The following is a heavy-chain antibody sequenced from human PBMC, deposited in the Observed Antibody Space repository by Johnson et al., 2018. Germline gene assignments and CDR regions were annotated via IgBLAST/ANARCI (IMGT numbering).Heavy chain of an antibody. J-gene: IGHJ1*01. CDR3: ATTTTVAWVGFFQQ. V-gene: IGHV3-23*04. CDR2: ISGGAGTT. Sequence: VQLVEAGGGLVQPGGSLRLSCAASGFIFSNDAMTWVRQLPGKGLAWVSTISGGAGTTFYAGSVKGRFTISRDNSKNTLYLQMRSLRAEDTAMYYCATTTTVAWVGFFQQWGQGTLVTVSS. CDR1: GFIFSNDA. D-gene: IGHD4-23*01.